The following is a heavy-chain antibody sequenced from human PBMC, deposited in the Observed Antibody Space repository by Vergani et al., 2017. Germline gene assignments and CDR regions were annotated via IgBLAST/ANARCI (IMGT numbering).Heavy chain of an antibody. CDR1: GFTFSSYA. J-gene: IGHJ6*03. CDR2: ISGSGGST. D-gene: IGHD5-18*01. V-gene: IGHV3-23*01. Sequence: EVQLLESGGGLVQPGGSLRLSCAASGFTFSSYAMSWVRQAPGKGLEWVSVISGSGGSTYYADSVKGRFTISRDNSKNTLYLQMNSLRAEETAVYYCAKGIGGYSDGSGYYYYMDVWGKGTTVTGSS. CDR3: AKGIGGYSDGSGYYYYMDV.